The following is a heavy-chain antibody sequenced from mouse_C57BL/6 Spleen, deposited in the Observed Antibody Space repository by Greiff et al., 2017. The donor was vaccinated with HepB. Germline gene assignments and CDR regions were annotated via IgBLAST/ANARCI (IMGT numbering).Heavy chain of an antibody. CDR1: GFTFNTYA. CDR3: VISITTVEIRIKYYAMDY. V-gene: IGHV10-3*01. Sequence: EVQVVESGGGLVQPKGSLKLSCAASGFTFNTYAMHWVRQAPGKGLEWVARIRSKSSNYAKYYADSVKDRFTISIDDSQSMLYLQMNNLKTEDTAMYYCVISITTVEIRIKYYAMDYWGQGTSVTVSS. D-gene: IGHD1-1*01. J-gene: IGHJ4*01. CDR2: IRSKSSNYAK.